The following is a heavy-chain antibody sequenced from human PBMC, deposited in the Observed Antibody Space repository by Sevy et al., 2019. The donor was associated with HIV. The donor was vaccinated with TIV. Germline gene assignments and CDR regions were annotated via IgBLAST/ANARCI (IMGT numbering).Heavy chain of an antibody. D-gene: IGHD1-1*01. CDR2: IKPDGSVK. V-gene: IGHV3-7*01. CDR1: GFSFSNYW. CDR3: ARDTNYFYVDV. J-gene: IGHJ6*03. Sequence: GGSLRFSCVVSGFSFSNYWMTWVRQAPGKGLEWVANIKPDGSVKSYVDSVKGRFTISRDNAKNSLSLQMNSLSAEDTAVYYCARDTNYFYVDVWGKGTTVTVSS.